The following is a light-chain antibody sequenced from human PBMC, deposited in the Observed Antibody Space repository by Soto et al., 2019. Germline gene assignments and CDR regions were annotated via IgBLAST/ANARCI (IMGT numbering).Light chain of an antibody. V-gene: IGKV1-5*03. J-gene: IGKJ2*01. Sequence: DIQMTQSPSTLSASVGDRVTITCRASESISRWLAWYQQKPGKAPKLLIYRASTLENGVPSRISGSGSGTDFTLTISNLQPDDFATYYCQQYKSYSPYTCGQGTKLDIK. CDR1: ESISRW. CDR2: RAS. CDR3: QQYKSYSPYT.